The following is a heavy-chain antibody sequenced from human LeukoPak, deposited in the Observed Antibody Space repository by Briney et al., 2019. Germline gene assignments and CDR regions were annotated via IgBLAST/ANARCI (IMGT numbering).Heavy chain of an antibody. Sequence: SETLSLTCAVYGGSFSGYYWSWIRQPPGKGLEWIGYIYYSGSTYYNPSLKSRVTISVDTSKNQFSLKLSSVTAADTAVYYCARVPSRMLYGMDVWGQGTTVTVSS. J-gene: IGHJ6*02. CDR2: IYYSGST. V-gene: IGHV4-30-4*01. CDR3: ARVPSRMLYGMDV. CDR1: GGSFSGYY. D-gene: IGHD2-8*01.